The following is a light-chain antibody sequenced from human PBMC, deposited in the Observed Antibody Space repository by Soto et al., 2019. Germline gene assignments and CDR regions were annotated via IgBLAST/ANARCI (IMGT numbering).Light chain of an antibody. V-gene: IGKV1-5*01. CDR2: DAS. Sequence: DIQMTQSPATLSASVGDRVTITCRASQSISSWLAWYQQKPGKVPKLLIDDASSLESGVPSRFSGSGSGTEFTLTLSSMQPDDFATYYCQQYNTYPWTLGQGNKVEIK. CDR3: QQYNTYPWT. CDR1: QSISSW. J-gene: IGKJ1*01.